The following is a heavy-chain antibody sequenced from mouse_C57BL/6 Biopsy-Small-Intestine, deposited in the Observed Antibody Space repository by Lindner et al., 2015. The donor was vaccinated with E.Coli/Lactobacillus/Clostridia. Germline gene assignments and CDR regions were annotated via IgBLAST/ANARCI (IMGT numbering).Heavy chain of an antibody. D-gene: IGHD1-1*01. Sequence: LQESGGGLVKPGGSLKLSCAASGFTFSNYAMSWVRQTPEKRLEWVATISDGGSYTYYPDNVKGRFTISRDNAKNNLYLQMSHLKSEDTAMYYCARGEDGSSGDYAMDYWGQGTSVTVSS. CDR3: ARGEDGSSGDYAMDY. CDR1: GFTFSNYA. V-gene: IGHV5-4*03. CDR2: ISDGGSYT. J-gene: IGHJ4*01.